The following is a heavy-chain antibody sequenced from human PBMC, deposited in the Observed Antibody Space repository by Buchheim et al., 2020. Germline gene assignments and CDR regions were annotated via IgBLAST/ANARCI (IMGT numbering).Heavy chain of an antibody. J-gene: IGHJ4*02. CDR3: AREHREQSLGLFY. D-gene: IGHD1-26*01. CDR2: TWYDGTNK. Sequence: QVQLVESGGGVVQPGRSLRLSCAASGFNFSNYGMHWVRQAPGKGLEWVAITWYDGTNKNYADSVKGRFTISRDNSKNTLYLQMNSLRAEDTAVYYCAREHREQSLGLFYWGQGTL. CDR1: GFNFSNYG. V-gene: IGHV3-33*01.